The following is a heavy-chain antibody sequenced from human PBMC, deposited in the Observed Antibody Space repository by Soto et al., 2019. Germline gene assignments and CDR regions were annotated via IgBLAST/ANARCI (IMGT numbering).Heavy chain of an antibody. D-gene: IGHD2-2*01. V-gene: IGHV4-4*02. Sequence: QVQLQESGPGLVKPSGTLSLTCAVSGGSISTTYWWSWVRQSPGKGLEWIGEIHHGTGTNYNPSLHSGVPISLDKSKDQLFLTLTSVTVPATPVYYFPHNDASDPDVWGKGTTVTVSS. CDR3: PHNDASDPDV. CDR1: GGSISTTYW. J-gene: IGHJ6*04. CDR2: IHHGTGT.